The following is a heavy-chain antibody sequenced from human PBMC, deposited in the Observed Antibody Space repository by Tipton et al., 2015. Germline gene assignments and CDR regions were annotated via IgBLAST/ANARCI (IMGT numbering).Heavy chain of an antibody. CDR1: GSSVSSGNYY. CDR3: ARAYDYGDSPPGPLGY. Sequence: LRLSCSVSGSSVSSGNYYWSWIRQPPGKGLEWIGYVQYSGSTNYNPSLKSRVTISVDTSKTQFSLILTSVTAADTAVYYCARAYDYGDSPPGPLGYWGQGTLVTVSS. V-gene: IGHV4-61*01. CDR2: VQYSGST. D-gene: IGHD4-17*01. J-gene: IGHJ4*02.